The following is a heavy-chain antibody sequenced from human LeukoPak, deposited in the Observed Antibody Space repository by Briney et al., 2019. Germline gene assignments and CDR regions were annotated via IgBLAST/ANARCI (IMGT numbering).Heavy chain of an antibody. CDR1: GLSFRSYR. CDR3: ASGKWKNGYYMDV. V-gene: IGHV3-48*03. J-gene: IGHJ6*03. Sequence: GGSLRLSCVASGLSFRSYRMNWVRQAPGKGLEGVSYISSRCGNIIYYADSVKGRFTISRDNAKNSLYLQMNSLRVEDTAVYYCASGKWKNGYYMDVWGKGTTVTVSS. D-gene: IGHD1/OR15-1a*01. CDR2: ISSRCGNII.